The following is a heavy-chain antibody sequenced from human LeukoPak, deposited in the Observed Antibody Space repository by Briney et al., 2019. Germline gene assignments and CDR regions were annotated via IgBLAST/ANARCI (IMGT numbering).Heavy chain of an antibody. CDR3: AREGLNDYTRIDAVWYFDL. CDR1: GASISSSDW. Sequence: PSGTLSLTCAVSGASISSSDWLSWVRQPPGKGLEWIGEISHRGSSNYHPSLKSRVTISIDKSKNQFSLRLSSVTAADTAVYYCAREGLNDYTRIDAVWYFDLWGRGTLVTVSS. J-gene: IGHJ2*01. D-gene: IGHD4-11*01. CDR2: ISHRGSS. V-gene: IGHV4-4*02.